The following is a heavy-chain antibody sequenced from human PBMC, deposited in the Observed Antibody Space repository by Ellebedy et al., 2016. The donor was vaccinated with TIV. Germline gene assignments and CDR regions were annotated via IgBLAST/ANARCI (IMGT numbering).Heavy chain of an antibody. CDR3: ARVRFGDTAVDY. CDR2: IGTAGDT. CDR1: GFTFSSYD. J-gene: IGHJ4*03. Sequence: GGSLRLSCAASGFTFSSYDMHWVRQGTGKGLEWVSAIGTAGDTYYPGSVKGRFTISRENAKNSLYLPITSRRAEDTAVYYRARVRFGDTAVDYWGQGTLVTVSS. D-gene: IGHD2-21*01. V-gene: IGHV3-13*01.